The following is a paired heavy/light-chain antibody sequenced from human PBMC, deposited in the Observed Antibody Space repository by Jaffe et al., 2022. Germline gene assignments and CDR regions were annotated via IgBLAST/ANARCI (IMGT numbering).Heavy chain of an antibody. CDR3: AKETYYYGSGSYYGLNIDY. J-gene: IGHJ4*02. CDR2: ISWDGGST. V-gene: IGHV3-43D*04. Sequence: EVQLVESGGVVVQPGGSLRLSCAASGFTFDDYAMHWVRQAPGKGLEWVSLISWDGGSTYYADSVKGRFTISRDNSKNSLYLQMNSLRAEDTALYYCAKETYYYGSGSYYGLNIDYWGQGTLVTVSS. D-gene: IGHD3-10*01. CDR1: GFTFDDYA.
Light chain of an antibody. CDR3: SSYTSSSPWV. Sequence: QSALTQPASVSGSPGQSITISCTGTSSDVGGYNYVSWYQQHPGKAPKLMIYDVSNRPSGVSNRFSGSKSGNTASLTISGLQAEDEADYYCSSYTSSSPWVFGGGTKLTVL. CDR2: DVS. V-gene: IGLV2-14*03. CDR1: SSDVGGYNY. J-gene: IGLJ3*02.